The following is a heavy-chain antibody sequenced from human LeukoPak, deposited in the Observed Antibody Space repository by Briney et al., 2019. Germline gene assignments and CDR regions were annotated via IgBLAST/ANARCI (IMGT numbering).Heavy chain of an antibody. V-gene: IGHV3-7*01. D-gene: IGHD1-26*01. CDR3: ARDVGGSLDY. Sequence: PGGSLRLSCAASEFTFSTYWMAWVRQAPGKGLEWVANIKGDESARHQADSVKGRFTISRDNAQNSVYLQMRSLRGEDTAVYYCARDVGGSLDYWGQGTLVTVSS. J-gene: IGHJ4*02. CDR2: IKGDESAR. CDR1: EFTFSTYW.